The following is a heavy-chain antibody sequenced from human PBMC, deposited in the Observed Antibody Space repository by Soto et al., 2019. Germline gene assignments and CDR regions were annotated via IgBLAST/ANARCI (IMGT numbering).Heavy chain of an antibody. D-gene: IGHD3-16*02. J-gene: IGHJ1*01. CDR2: ISGGGYTSDGGPTI. Sequence: GGSLRLSCAASGFTFSSYEMIWVRQAPGKGLEWVSYISGGGYTSDGGPTIHYADSVKGRFTISRNNAKNSLYLQMNSLRVEDTAVYYCARVSQSFIEYFQYWGQGTLVTVSS. CDR1: GFTFSSYE. CDR3: ARVSQSFIEYFQY. V-gene: IGHV3-48*03.